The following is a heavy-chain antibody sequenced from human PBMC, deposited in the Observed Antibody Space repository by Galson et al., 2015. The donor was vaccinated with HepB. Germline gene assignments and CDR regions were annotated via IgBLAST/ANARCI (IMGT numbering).Heavy chain of an antibody. V-gene: IGHV4-39*02. D-gene: IGHD3/OR15-3a*01. CDR1: GDSISNSNFY. CDR3: ARDRYSHNLDAEY. J-gene: IGHJ4*02. Sequence: TLSLTCTVSGDSISNSNFYWAWIRQPPGKGLEWIATIYHRGNTYYNPSLQHRVTISIDTSRNEFYLKVNSVTAADTALCYCARDRYSHNLDAEYWGQGTLVTVSS. CDR2: IYHRGNT.